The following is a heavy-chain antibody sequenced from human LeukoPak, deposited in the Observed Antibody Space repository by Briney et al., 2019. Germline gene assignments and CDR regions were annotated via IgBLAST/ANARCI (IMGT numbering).Heavy chain of an antibody. CDR1: GFTFSSYS. V-gene: IGHV3-48*04. D-gene: IGHD6-13*01. CDR3: ARVKGGIAAAGNYFDY. J-gene: IGHJ4*02. CDR2: ISSSSSTI. Sequence: GGSLRLSCAASGFTFSSYSMNWVRQAPGKGLEWVSYISSSSSTIYYADSVKGRFTISRDNAKNTLHLQMNSLRTEDTAVYYCARVKGGIAAAGNYFDYWGQGTLVTVSS.